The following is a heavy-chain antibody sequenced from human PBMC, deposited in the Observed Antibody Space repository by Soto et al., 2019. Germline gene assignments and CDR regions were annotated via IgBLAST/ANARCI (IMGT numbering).Heavy chain of an antibody. Sequence: SETLSLTCAVSGGSISSSNWWSWVRQPPGKGLEWIGEIYHSGSTNYNPSLKSRVTISVDKSKNQFSLKLSSVTAADTAVYYCARWAVALINGMDVWGQGTTVTVSS. D-gene: IGHD6-19*01. CDR2: IYHSGST. V-gene: IGHV4-4*02. J-gene: IGHJ6*02. CDR1: GGSISSSNW. CDR3: ARWAVALINGMDV.